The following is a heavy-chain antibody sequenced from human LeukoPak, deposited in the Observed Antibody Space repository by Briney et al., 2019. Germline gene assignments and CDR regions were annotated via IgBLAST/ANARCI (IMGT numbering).Heavy chain of an antibody. J-gene: IGHJ3*02. Sequence: GGSLRLSCTASGFTVSKNYMSWVRQAPGKGLEWVSVIYSGSSTYYADSVKGRFTISRDNSKNTLYLQMNSLRTEDTAVYYCARDFDAFDIWAQGTMVTVSS. D-gene: IGHD3-3*01. CDR2: IYSGSST. V-gene: IGHV3-66*02. CDR1: GFTVSKNY. CDR3: ARDFDAFDI.